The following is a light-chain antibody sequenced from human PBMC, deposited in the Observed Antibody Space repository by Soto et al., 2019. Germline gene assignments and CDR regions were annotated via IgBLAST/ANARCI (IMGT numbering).Light chain of an antibody. CDR1: QDISNY. Sequence: DIQMTQSPSSLSASVGDRFTITCHSSQDISNYVNWYQQKPGKAPNLLIYGASSLQSGVPSRFSGSGSGTDFTLSISSLQPEDFATYYCKQSYSFPFTFGPGTKVHIK. J-gene: IGKJ3*01. CDR3: KQSYSFPFT. CDR2: GAS. V-gene: IGKV1-39*01.